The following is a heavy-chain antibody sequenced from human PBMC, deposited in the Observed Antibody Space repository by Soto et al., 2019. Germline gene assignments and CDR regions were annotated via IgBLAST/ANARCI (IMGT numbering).Heavy chain of an antibody. CDR3: VRGTPTPGLDI. Sequence: QPGGSLRLSCVGSGFRFSDYPLNWVRQAPGQGLEWVANINRRGTSTNYLDSVRGRFSTSRDNTRNSFYLNMDSLRVGDTATYYCVRGTPTPGLDIWGRGTTVTVSS. J-gene: IGHJ6*02. V-gene: IGHV3-7*03. D-gene: IGHD1-1*01. CDR2: INRRGTST. CDR1: GFRFSDYP.